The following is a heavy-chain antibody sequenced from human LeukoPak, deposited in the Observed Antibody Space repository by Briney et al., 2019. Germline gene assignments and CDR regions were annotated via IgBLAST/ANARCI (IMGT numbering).Heavy chain of an antibody. CDR3: ARFIQDNNWYSSFDY. V-gene: IGHV4-59*01. J-gene: IGHJ4*02. Sequence: SETLSLTCSVSGGSINSYYWSWMRQPPGKGLEWIGYVYYSGSTNYNPSLKSRVTMSVDTSKNQFSLKLTSATAADTAVYFCARFIQDNNWYSSFDYWGQGVLVTVSS. CDR1: GGSINSYY. CDR2: VYYSGST. D-gene: IGHD1-1*01.